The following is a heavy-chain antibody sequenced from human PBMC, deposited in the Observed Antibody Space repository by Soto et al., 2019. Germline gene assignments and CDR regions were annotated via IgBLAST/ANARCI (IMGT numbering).Heavy chain of an antibody. Sequence: PWGSLRLSCAASVFTFSTYTMHWVRQAPGKGLEWVALISYGGDIENHADSVKGRFTISRDNSKNTVSLHMSSLRTEDTAVYYCARGGFCGGTTCYTNFHYGMDVWGQGTTVTVSS. V-gene: IGHV3-30-3*01. CDR3: ARGGFCGGTTCYTNFHYGMDV. D-gene: IGHD2-2*02. J-gene: IGHJ6*01. CDR2: ISYGGDIE. CDR1: VFTFSTYT.